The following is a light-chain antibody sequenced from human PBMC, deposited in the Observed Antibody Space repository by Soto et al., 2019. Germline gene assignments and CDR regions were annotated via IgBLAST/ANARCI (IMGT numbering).Light chain of an antibody. CDR1: SSNIGAGYD. Sequence: QSVLTQPPSVSGAPGQRVTISCTGSSSNIGAGYDVHWYQQLPGTAPKLLIYGNSNRPSGVPDRFSGSKSGTSASLAITGLQAVDGADYYCQSYDSSLSGDVFGTGTKLTVL. J-gene: IGLJ1*01. CDR3: QSYDSSLSGDV. V-gene: IGLV1-40*01. CDR2: GNS.